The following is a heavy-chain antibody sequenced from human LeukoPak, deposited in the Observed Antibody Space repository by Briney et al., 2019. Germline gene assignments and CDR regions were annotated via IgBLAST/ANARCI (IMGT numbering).Heavy chain of an antibody. V-gene: IGHV4-39*07. Sequence: SETLSLTCNVSGDPLNDNLYYWGWIRQSPGKGLEWIGAFYSSGSTSSHSSLRSRVTISVDTSRTQLSLKLDSVTDTDTAVYYCVRDGRFDSACFDSWGPGILVTVSS. CDR1: GDPLNDNLYY. CDR3: VRDGRFDSACFDS. D-gene: IGHD6-19*01. CDR2: FYSSGST. J-gene: IGHJ4*02.